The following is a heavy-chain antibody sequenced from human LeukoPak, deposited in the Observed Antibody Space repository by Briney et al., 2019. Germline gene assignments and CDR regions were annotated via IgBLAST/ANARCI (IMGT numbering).Heavy chain of an antibody. V-gene: IGHV3-30*03. CDR2: ISYDGSDK. Sequence: PGGSLRLSCAASGFXFSSYDIHWVRQAPGKGLEWVAVISYDGSDKYYVDSVKGRFTISRDNSKNTLYLQMNSLKAEDAAVYYCARVLSGSYDNYFDYWGQGTLVTVSS. CDR1: GFXFSSYD. CDR3: ARVLSGSYDNYFDY. D-gene: IGHD1-26*01. J-gene: IGHJ4*02.